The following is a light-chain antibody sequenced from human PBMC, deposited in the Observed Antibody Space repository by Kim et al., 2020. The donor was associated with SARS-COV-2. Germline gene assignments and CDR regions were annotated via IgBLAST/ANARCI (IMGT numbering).Light chain of an antibody. CDR3: MQGIHPIT. CDR2: KVS. CDR1: QSLVYSDGNTY. Sequence: QRATISFRSSQSLVYSDGNTYLNWLQQRPGQSPSRLIYKVSNRDSGVPDRFSGSGSGTDFTLKISRVEAEDVGVYYCMQGIHPITFGQGTRLEIK. V-gene: IGKV2-30*01. J-gene: IGKJ5*01.